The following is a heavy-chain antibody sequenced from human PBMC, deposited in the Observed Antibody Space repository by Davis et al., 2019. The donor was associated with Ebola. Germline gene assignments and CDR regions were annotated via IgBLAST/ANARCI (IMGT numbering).Heavy chain of an antibody. CDR1: GGSFSGYY. D-gene: IGHD6-19*01. Sequence: SETLSLTCAVYGGSFSGYYWSWIRQPPGKGLEWIGEINHSGSTNYNPSLKSRVTISVDTSKNQFSLKLSSVIAADTAVYYCARGWRYSSGWNKSGRFDYWGQGTLVTVSS. CDR3: ARGWRYSSGWNKSGRFDY. J-gene: IGHJ4*02. V-gene: IGHV4-34*01. CDR2: INHSGST.